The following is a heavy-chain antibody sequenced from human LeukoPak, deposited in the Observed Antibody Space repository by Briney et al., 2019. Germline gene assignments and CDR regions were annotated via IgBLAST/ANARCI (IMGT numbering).Heavy chain of an antibody. CDR1: GGSISSSSYY. J-gene: IGHJ5*02. CDR3: ARGISGWFDP. Sequence: KPSETLSLTCTVSGGSISSSSYYWGWIRQPPGKGLEWIGSIYYSGSTYYNPSLKSRVTISVDTSKNQFSLKLSSVTAADTAVYYCARGISGWFDPWGQGTLVTVSS. D-gene: IGHD1-14*01. CDR2: IYYSGST. V-gene: IGHV4-39*07.